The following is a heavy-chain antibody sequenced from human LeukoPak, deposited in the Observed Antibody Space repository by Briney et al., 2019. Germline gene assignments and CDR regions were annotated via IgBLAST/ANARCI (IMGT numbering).Heavy chain of an antibody. J-gene: IGHJ4*02. Sequence: SETLSLTCAVYGGSFSGYYWSWIRQPPGKGLEWIGEINHSGSTNYNPSLKSRVTISVDTSKNQFSLKLSSVTAADTAVYYCARGQQLVQDYDYWGQGTLVTVSS. CDR3: ARGQQLVQDYDY. CDR2: INHSGST. D-gene: IGHD6-13*01. CDR1: GGSFSGYY. V-gene: IGHV4-34*01.